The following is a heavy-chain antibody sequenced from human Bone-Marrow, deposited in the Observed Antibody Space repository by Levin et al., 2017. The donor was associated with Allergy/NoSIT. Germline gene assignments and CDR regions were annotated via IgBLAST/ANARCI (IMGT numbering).Heavy chain of an antibody. V-gene: IGHV3-23*01. D-gene: IGHD3-22*01. Sequence: GESLKISCAASGFTFSSYAMSWVRQAPGKGLEWVSAISGSGGSTYYADSVKGRFTISRDNSKNTLYLQMNSLRAEDTAVYYCAKVRVTMIVVAAPDYWGQGTLVTVSS. J-gene: IGHJ4*02. CDR2: ISGSGGST. CDR3: AKVRVTMIVVAAPDY. CDR1: GFTFSSYA.